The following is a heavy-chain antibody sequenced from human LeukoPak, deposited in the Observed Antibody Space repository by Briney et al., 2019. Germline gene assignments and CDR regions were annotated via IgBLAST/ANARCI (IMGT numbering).Heavy chain of an antibody. CDR3: SAIEYSSSRADYYYYMDV. Sequence: GSSVKVSCKASGGTFSSYAISWVRQAPGQGLEWMGGIIPIFGTANYAQKFQGRVTITTDESTSTAYMELSSLRSEDTAVYYCSAIEYSSSRADYYYYMDVWGKGTTVTVSS. J-gene: IGHJ6*03. CDR1: GGTFSSYA. D-gene: IGHD6-6*01. CDR2: IIPIFGTA. V-gene: IGHV1-69*05.